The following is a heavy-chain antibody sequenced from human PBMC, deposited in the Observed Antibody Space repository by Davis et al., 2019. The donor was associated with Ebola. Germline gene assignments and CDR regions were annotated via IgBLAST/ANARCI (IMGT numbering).Heavy chain of an antibody. Sequence: PGGPLRLSCAAPGFTSSSYWMSWVRQAPGKGLEWVANIKQDGSEKYYVDSVKGRFTISRDNAKNSLYLQMNSLKTEDTAVYYCTTDGYYDFWSGYLSGDYWGQGTLVTVSS. D-gene: IGHD3-3*01. CDR2: IKQDGSEK. V-gene: IGHV3-7*03. CDR3: TTDGYYDFWSGYLSGDY. CDR1: GFTSSSYW. J-gene: IGHJ4*02.